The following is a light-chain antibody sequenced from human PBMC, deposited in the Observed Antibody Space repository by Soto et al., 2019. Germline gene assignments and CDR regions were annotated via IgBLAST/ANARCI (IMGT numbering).Light chain of an antibody. CDR1: SSNIGSAP. CDR3: AAWDDSLSALV. Sequence: QPVLTQPPSASGAPGQRVTISCSGSSSNIGSAPVNWYRQLPGTAPHLLIYNNNQRPSGVPDRVSGSKSGTSASLAISGLQSEDEADYYCAAWDDSLSALVFGGGTKVTVL. V-gene: IGLV1-44*01. CDR2: NNN. J-gene: IGLJ2*01.